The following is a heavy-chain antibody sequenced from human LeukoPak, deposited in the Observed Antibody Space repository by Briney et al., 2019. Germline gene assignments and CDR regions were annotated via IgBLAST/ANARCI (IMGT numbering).Heavy chain of an antibody. Sequence: GGSLRLSCAASGFTFSIFGMCCVREAPGKGLECGAFVRYDVSNKYYADSVRGPFTISRDNSKNTLYLQIKSLRAEDTAVYYCAKDPHNGNYYCYYMDVCGTRNPVTLS. CDR3: AKDPHNGNYYCYYMDV. V-gene: IGHV3-30*02. CDR2: VRYDVSNK. CDR1: GFTFSIFG. J-gene: IGHJ6*03. D-gene: IGHD1-1*01.